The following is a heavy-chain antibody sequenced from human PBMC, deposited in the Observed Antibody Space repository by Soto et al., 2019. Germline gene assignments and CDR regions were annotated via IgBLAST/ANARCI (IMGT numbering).Heavy chain of an antibody. V-gene: IGHV4-38-2*02. CDR3: ARDTSGYYWFDP. J-gene: IGHJ5*02. CDR2: MYHSGST. D-gene: IGHD5-12*01. Sequence: SETLSLTGTVSGYSISSGYYWTWIRQPPGKGLEWIGSMYHSGSTFYNPSLRSRVTISLDTSKNQFSLKLSSVTASDTAVYYCARDTSGYYWFDPWGPGTLVTVSS. CDR1: GYSISSGYY.